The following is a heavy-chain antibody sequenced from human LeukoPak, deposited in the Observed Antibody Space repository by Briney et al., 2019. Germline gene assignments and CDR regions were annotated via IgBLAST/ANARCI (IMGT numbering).Heavy chain of an antibody. Sequence: PGGSLRLSCAPSGFTFSGHWVSWVRQAPGGGLEWVSNINQGVGDTYSVESVKGRVTTSRDNANNILYLQMKSLRGEGTAVYYCTRDRSRAEDDWGQGTLVTVSS. J-gene: IGHJ4*02. CDR2: INQGVGDT. CDR3: TRDRSRAEDD. CDR1: GFTFSGHW. V-gene: IGHV3-7*01. D-gene: IGHD1-14*01.